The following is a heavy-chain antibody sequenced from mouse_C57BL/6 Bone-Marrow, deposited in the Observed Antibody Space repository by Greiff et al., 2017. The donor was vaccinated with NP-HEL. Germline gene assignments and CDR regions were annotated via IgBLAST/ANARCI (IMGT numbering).Heavy chain of an antibody. J-gene: IGHJ4*01. Sequence: QVQLQQPGAELVKPGASVQMSCKASGYTFTSYWITWVKQRPGQGLEWIGDIYPGSGSTNYNEKFKSKATLTVDTSSSTAYMQLSSLTSEDSAVYYCARESNYEAMDYWGQGTSVTVSS. D-gene: IGHD2-5*01. CDR3: ARESNYEAMDY. V-gene: IGHV1-55*01. CDR1: GYTFTSYW. CDR2: IYPGSGST.